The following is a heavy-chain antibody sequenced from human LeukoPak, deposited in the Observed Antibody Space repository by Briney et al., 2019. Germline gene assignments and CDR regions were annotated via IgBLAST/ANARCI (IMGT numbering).Heavy chain of an antibody. Sequence: ASVKVSCKASGYTFTSYGIIWVRQAPGQGLEWMGWISAYNGNTNYAQKLQGRVTMTTDTSTSTAYMELRSLRSDDTAVYYCARDRVMITFGGVIVNDYCGQGTLVTVSS. CDR3: ARDRVMITFGGVIVNDY. D-gene: IGHD3-16*02. J-gene: IGHJ4*02. CDR1: GYTFTSYG. CDR2: ISAYNGNT. V-gene: IGHV1-18*01.